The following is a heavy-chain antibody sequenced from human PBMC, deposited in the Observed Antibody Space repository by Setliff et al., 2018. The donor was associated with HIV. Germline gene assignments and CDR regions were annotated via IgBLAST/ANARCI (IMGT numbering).Heavy chain of an antibody. CDR1: GYTFTSYD. CDR3: ARGSGRYYDSRSYLDY. V-gene: IGHV1-8*03. Sequence: ASVKVSCKTSGYTFTSYDINWVRQAPGQGLEWMGWMNPNSGNRGYAQKFQGRVTISRNTSLSTAYMELSGLRSEDTAVYYCARGSGRYYDSRSYLDYWGQGTLVTVSS. CDR2: MNPNSGNR. J-gene: IGHJ4*02. D-gene: IGHD3-22*01.